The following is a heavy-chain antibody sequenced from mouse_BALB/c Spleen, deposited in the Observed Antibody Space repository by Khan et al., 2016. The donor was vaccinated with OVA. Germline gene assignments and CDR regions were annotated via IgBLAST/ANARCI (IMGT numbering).Heavy chain of an antibody. CDR1: GYSFTDYT. CDR3: ARSGYAGFAY. J-gene: IGHJ3*01. D-gene: IGHD1-3*01. Sequence: VRLQQSGPELVKPGTSMKISCKASGYSFTDYTMNWVKQSHGKNLEWIGLINPYNGVTNYNQTFKVKATLTVDKSSSTAYMELLSLTSEDSAVYYWARSGYAGFAYWGQGTLVTVSA. CDR2: INPYNGVT. V-gene: IGHV1-18*01.